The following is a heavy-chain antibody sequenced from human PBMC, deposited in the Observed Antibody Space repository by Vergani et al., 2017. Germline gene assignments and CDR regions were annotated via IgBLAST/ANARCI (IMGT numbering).Heavy chain of an antibody. CDR2: IYYSGST. V-gene: IGHV4-59*01. D-gene: IGHD6-19*01. CDR3: ARGRGYSSGWYVY. J-gene: IGHJ4*02. Sequence: QVQLQESGPGLVKPSETLSLTCTVSGDSISSYYWSWLRQPPGKGLEWIGYIYYSGSTNYNPSIKSRVTISVDTSQNQFSLKRSSVPAADTAVYYFARGRGYSSGWYVYWGQGSLVTVYS. CDR1: GDSISSYY.